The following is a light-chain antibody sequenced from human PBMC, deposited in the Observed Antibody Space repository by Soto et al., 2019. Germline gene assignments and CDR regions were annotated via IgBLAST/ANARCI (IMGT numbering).Light chain of an antibody. CDR2: NND. J-gene: IGLJ1*01. V-gene: IGLV1-44*01. Sequence: QSVLTQPPSASWTPGQRVSISCSGSSSNIGTYTVNWYQQLPGTAPKLLIFNNDQRPSGVPDRFSGFKYGTAASLAISGLQSEDEADYYCAAWDDSFSGLYVFGTGTKVTVL. CDR1: SSNIGTYT. CDR3: AAWDDSFSGLYV.